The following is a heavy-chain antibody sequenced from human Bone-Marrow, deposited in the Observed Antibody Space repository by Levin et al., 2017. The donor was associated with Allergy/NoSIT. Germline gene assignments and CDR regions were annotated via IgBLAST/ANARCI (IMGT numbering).Heavy chain of an antibody. CDR3: AREFVVVVVATAPPRDSDAFDI. D-gene: IGHD2-15*01. Sequence: TGESLKISCKASGYTFTSYYMHWVRQAPGQGLEWMGIINPSGGSPTYAQKFQGRVTMTRDTSTSTVYMGLSSLRSEDTAVYYCAREFVVVVVATAPPRDSDAFDIWGQGTMVTVSS. J-gene: IGHJ3*02. V-gene: IGHV1-46*01. CDR1: GYTFTSYY. CDR2: INPSGGSP.